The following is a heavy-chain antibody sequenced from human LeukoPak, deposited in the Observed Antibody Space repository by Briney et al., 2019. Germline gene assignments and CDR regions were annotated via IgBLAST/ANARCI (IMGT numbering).Heavy chain of an antibody. CDR3: ARRLGGYTGFDY. CDR2: INPSGDA. CDR1: GRSFSGYY. V-gene: IGHV4-34*01. D-gene: IGHD1-1*01. Sequence: PSETLSLTCAVYGRSFSGYYWTWIRQPPGKGLEWIGEINPSGDANYNPSLTSRVAISIDAPKNQFSLKLTSVTAADTAVYYCARRLGGYTGFDYWGHGTLVTVSS. J-gene: IGHJ4*01.